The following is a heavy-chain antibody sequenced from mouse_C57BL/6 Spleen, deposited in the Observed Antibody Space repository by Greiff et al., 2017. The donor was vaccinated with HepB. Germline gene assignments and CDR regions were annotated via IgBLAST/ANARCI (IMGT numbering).Heavy chain of an antibody. J-gene: IGHJ4*01. V-gene: IGHV5-4*01. Sequence: EVMLVESGGGLVKPGGSLKLSCAASGFTFSSYAMSWVRQTPEKRLEWVATISDGGSYTYYPDNVKGRFTISRDNAKNNLYLQMSHLKSEDTAMYYCARDPITTVVATGAMDYWGQGTSVTVSS. CDR1: GFTFSSYA. CDR2: ISDGGSYT. CDR3: ARDPITTVVATGAMDY. D-gene: IGHD1-1*01.